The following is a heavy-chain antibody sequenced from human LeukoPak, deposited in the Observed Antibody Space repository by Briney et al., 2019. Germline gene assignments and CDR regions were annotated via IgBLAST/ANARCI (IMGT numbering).Heavy chain of an antibody. D-gene: IGHD3-22*01. J-gene: IGHJ3*02. CDR2: IYYSGST. V-gene: IGHV4-59*01. CDR1: GGSLSSYY. CDR3: AREAYYYDSSPGAFDI. Sequence: SETLSLTCTVSGGSLSSYYWSWIRQPPGKGLEWIGYIYYSGSTNYNPSLKSRVTISVDTSKNQFSLKLSSVTAADTAVYYCAREAYYYDSSPGAFDIWGQGTMVTVSS.